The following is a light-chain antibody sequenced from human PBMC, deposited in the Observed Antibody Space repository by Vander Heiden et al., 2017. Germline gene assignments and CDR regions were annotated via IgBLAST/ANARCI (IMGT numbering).Light chain of an antibody. CDR2: KDR. V-gene: IGLV3-1*01. J-gene: IGLJ2*01. CDR3: QAWDSSAASDVV. CDR1: KFGDIY. Sequence: SFELTQPPSVSVSPGPTARITCSGDKFGDIYVSWYQQRPGQSPGVVIYKDRKRHAGNPERCSGSNSGNTATRTISWTQPMDEEDYYCQAWDSSAASDVVFGGGTKLTVL.